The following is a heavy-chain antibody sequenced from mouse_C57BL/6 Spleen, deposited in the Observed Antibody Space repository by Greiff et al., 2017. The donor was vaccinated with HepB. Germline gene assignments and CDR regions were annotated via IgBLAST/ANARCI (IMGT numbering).Heavy chain of an antibody. Sequence: EVQLQESGGDLVKPGGSLKLSCAASGFTFSSYGMSWVRQTPDKRLEWVATISSGGSYTYYPDSVKGRFTISRDNAKNTLYLQMSSLKSEDTAMYYCARRGWDGYWYFDVWGTGTTVTVSS. J-gene: IGHJ1*03. CDR2: ISSGGSYT. V-gene: IGHV5-6*01. D-gene: IGHD2-3*01. CDR1: GFTFSSYG. CDR3: ARRGWDGYWYFDV.